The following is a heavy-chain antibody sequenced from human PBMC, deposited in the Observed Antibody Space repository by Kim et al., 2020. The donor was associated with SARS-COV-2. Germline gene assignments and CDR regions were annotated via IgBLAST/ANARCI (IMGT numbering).Heavy chain of an antibody. Sequence: GGSLRLSCAASGFTFSSYSMNWVRQAPGKGLEWVSYISSSSSTIYYADSVKGRFTISRDNAKNSLYLQMNSLRDEDTAVYYCANIVATYEGDYYYGMDVWGQGTTVTVSS. CDR3: ANIVATYEGDYYYGMDV. V-gene: IGHV3-48*02. CDR1: GFTFSSYS. J-gene: IGHJ6*02. CDR2: ISSSSSTI. D-gene: IGHD5-12*01.